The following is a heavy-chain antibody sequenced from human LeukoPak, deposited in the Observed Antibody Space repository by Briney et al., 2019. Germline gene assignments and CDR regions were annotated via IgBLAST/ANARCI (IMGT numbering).Heavy chain of an antibody. J-gene: IGHJ4*02. CDR1: GFSFSSYS. CDR3: ARSVEGSFDY. CDR2: IPYDGSDK. V-gene: IGHV3-30*03. D-gene: IGHD6-19*01. Sequence: GGSLRLSCAASGFSFSSYSMKWVRQAPGKGLEWVTFIPYDGSDKYYADSVKGRFTISRDNSKNTLYLQMNNMRTEDTAVYYCARSVEGSFDYWGQGTLVTVSS.